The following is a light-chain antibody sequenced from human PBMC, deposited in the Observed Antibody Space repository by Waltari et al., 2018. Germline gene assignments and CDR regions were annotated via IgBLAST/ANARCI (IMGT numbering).Light chain of an antibody. J-gene: IGKJ2*01. Sequence: DIQMTQSPSTLSASVGDRVTITCRASQSISSSLAWYQQKPGKAPKLLIYKASSLETGVPSGFSGSGSGTEFTLTISSLQPDDFATYYCQQYNSFSTFGQGTKLEIK. CDR1: QSISSS. CDR2: KAS. V-gene: IGKV1-5*03. CDR3: QQYNSFST.